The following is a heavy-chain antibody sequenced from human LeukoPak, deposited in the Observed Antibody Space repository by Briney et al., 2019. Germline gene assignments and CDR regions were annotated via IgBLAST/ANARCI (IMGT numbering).Heavy chain of an antibody. CDR3: AREEWELLGTGQRKGSPNWFDP. D-gene: IGHD1-26*01. V-gene: IGHV1-2*02. CDR1: GYTFTGYY. CDR2: INPNSGGT. Sequence: VASVKVSCKASGYTFTGYYMHWVRQAPGQGLEWMGWINPNSGGTNYAQKFQGRVTMTRDTSISTAYMELSRLRSDDTAVYYCAREEWELLGTGQRKGSPNWFDPWGQGTLVTVSS. J-gene: IGHJ5*02.